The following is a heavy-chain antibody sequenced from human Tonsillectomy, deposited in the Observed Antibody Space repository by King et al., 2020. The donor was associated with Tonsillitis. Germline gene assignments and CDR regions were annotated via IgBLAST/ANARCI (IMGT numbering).Heavy chain of an antibody. CDR2: ISGSGAST. D-gene: IGHD6-19*01. Sequence: VQLVESGGGLVQPGGSLRLSCATSGFTFTSYAMSWVRQAPGKGLEWVSAISGSGASTNYADSVKGRFAISRDNSKNTLYLQMNSLRAEDTAVYYCAKGGEAVAGWFDPWGQGTLVTVSS. CDR3: AKGGEAVAGWFDP. J-gene: IGHJ5*02. V-gene: IGHV3-23*04. CDR1: GFTFTSYA.